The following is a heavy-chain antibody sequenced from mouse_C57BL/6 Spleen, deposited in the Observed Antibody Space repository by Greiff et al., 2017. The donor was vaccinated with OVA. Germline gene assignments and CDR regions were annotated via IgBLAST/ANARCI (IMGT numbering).Heavy chain of an antibody. CDR2: IYPGGGYT. V-gene: IGHV1-63*01. CDR3: AGFDYGSLGFDY. J-gene: IGHJ2*01. Sequence: QVQLQQSGAELVRPGTSVKMSCKASGYTFTNYWIGWAKQRPGHGLEWIGDIYPGGGYTNYNEKFKGKATLTADKSSSPAYMQFSSLTSEDSAFYCCAGFDYGSLGFDYGGRGTTPTVSA. CDR1: GYTFTNYW. D-gene: IGHD1-1*01.